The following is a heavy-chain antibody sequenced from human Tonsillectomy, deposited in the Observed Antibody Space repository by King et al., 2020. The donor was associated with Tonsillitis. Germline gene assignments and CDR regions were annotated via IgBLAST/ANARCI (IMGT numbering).Heavy chain of an antibody. J-gene: IGHJ4*02. CDR1: GGSIRSHY. CDR3: ARLLPEYSRSAGCFDY. Sequence: QLQESGPGLAKPSETLSLTCTVSGGSIRSHYWSWIRQPPGKGLEWIGYIYSSGSTNYNPSLKSPVTISVDTSKNQFSLKLSSVTAADTAVYYCARLLPEYSRSAGCFDYWGQGTLVTVSS. V-gene: IGHV4-59*08. CDR2: IYSSGST. D-gene: IGHD6-6*01.